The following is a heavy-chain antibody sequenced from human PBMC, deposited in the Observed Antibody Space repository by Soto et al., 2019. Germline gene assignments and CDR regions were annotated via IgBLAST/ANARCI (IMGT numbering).Heavy chain of an antibody. CDR1: GYTFTGYY. CDR2: INPNSGGT. D-gene: IGHD3-16*01. CDR3: ARGDPYGWGSSNYYYGMDV. J-gene: IGHJ6*02. Sequence: QVQLVQSGAEVKKPGASVKVSCKASGYTFTGYYMHWVRQAPGQGLEWMGWINPNSGGTNYAQKFQGRVTMTRDTSISAAYMELSRLRSDDTAVYYCARGDPYGWGSSNYYYGMDVWGQGTTVTVSS. V-gene: IGHV1-2*02.